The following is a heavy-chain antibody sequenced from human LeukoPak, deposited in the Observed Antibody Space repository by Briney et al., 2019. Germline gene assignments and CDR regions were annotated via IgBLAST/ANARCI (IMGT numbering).Heavy chain of an antibody. D-gene: IGHD6-19*01. V-gene: IGHV3-33*06. J-gene: IGHJ4*02. CDR2: IWYDGSNK. CDR3: AESHVYSSAWRQFDY. Sequence: GGSLRLSCAASGFTFSSYGMHWVRQAPGKGLEWVAVIWYDGSNKYYADSVKGRFTISRDNSKNTLYLQMNSLRAEDTAVYYCAESHVYSSAWRQFDYWGRGTLVTVSS. CDR1: GFTFSSYG.